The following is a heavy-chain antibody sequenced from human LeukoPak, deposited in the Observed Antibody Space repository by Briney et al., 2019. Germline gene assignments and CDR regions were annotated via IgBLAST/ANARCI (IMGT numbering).Heavy chain of an antibody. D-gene: IGHD5-24*01. J-gene: IGHJ4*02. Sequence: PGRSLRLSCAVAGFKFQDYAMSWVRQAPGKGLEWVAGISWNSAFIGYADSVRGRFIISRDNDKNSLFLQMNSLRVEDTALYYCAKEASHPSEMSTIRPFDSWGQGTLVAVSS. CDR3: AKEASHPSEMSTIRPFDS. CDR2: ISWNSAFI. V-gene: IGHV3-9*01. CDR1: GFKFQDYA.